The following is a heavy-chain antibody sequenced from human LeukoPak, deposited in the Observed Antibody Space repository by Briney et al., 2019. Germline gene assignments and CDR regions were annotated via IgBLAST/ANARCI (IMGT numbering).Heavy chain of an antibody. D-gene: IGHD3-10*01. CDR3: AKDNGYGSGSSD. V-gene: IGHV3-11*01. Sequence: GGSLRLSCAASGFTFSDYYMSWIRQAPGEGLEWVSYISSSGSTIYYADSVKGRFTISRDNSKNTLYLQMNSLRAEDTAVYYCAKDNGYGSGSSDWGQGTLVTVSS. CDR1: GFTFSDYY. CDR2: ISSSGSTI. J-gene: IGHJ4*02.